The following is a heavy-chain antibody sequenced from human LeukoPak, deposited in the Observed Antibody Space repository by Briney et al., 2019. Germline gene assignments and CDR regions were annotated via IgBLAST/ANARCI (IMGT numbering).Heavy chain of an antibody. V-gene: IGHV1-24*01. Sequence: ASVTVSCKVSGYTLTELSMHWVRQAPGKGLEWMGGFDPEDGETIYAQKFQGRVTMTEDTSTDTAYMELSSLRSEDTAVYYCATDQYYYDSSGYSPWGQGTLVTVSS. CDR1: GYTLTELS. CDR3: ATDQYYYDSSGYSP. J-gene: IGHJ5*02. CDR2: FDPEDGET. D-gene: IGHD3-22*01.